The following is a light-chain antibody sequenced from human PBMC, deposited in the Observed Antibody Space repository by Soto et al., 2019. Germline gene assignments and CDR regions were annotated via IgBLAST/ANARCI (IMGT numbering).Light chain of an antibody. Sequence: DIKMTQSPSSLSASFGDIVTITCQSSQDINNYLNWYQQKPGQAPKLLIYDASGLEVGVPSRFSGSGSGTHFTLTISGLQPEDIATYYCQQFGDLTFIFGQGTRLEI. J-gene: IGKJ5*01. V-gene: IGKV1-33*01. CDR1: QDINNY. CDR2: DAS. CDR3: QQFGDLTFI.